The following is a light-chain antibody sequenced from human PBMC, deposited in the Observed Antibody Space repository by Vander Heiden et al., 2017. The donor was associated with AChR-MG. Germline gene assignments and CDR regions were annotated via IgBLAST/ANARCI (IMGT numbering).Light chain of an antibody. CDR1: QSITNY. Sequence: DIEMTQSPSSLSASVGDRVTITCRASQSITNYLNWYQQQPGKAPKLLIYAASTLQSGVPSRFSGRGAGTDFTLTISRLQPEDFATYYCQQRDSSPCGFGHRTKLDIE. CDR2: AAS. CDR3: QQRDSSPCG. V-gene: IGKV1-39*01. J-gene: IGKJ3*01.